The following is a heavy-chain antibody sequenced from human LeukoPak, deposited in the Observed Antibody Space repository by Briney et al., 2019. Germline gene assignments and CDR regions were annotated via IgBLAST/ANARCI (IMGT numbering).Heavy chain of an antibody. CDR3: ARPGRYTYWYFDL. CDR1: GGSISSDY. CDR2: VYYSGSA. J-gene: IGHJ2*01. Sequence: SETLSLTCTVSGGSISSDYWSWIRQPPRKGLEWIGNVYYSGSANYNPTLRSRVTISVDTSKNQFSLKLSSVTTADTAVYYCARPGRYTYWYFDLWGRGTLVTVSS. V-gene: IGHV4-59*01. D-gene: IGHD1-26*01.